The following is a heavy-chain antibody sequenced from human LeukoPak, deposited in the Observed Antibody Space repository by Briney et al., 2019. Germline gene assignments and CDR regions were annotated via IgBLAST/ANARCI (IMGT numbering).Heavy chain of an antibody. CDR3: AKDEPTHITIFGVVIILPDY. D-gene: IGHD3-3*01. CDR2: ISGSGGST. J-gene: IGHJ4*02. Sequence: PGGSPRLSCAASGFTFSSYAMSWVRQAPGKGLEWVSAISGSGGSTYYADSVKGRFTISRDNSKNTLYLQMNSLRAEDTAVYYCAKDEPTHITIFGVVIILPDYWGQGTLVTVSS. CDR1: GFTFSSYA. V-gene: IGHV3-23*01.